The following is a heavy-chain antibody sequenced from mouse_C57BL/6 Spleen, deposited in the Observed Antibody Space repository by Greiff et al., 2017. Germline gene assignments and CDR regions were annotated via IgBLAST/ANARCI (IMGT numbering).Heavy chain of an antibody. D-gene: IGHD1-1*01. J-gene: IGHJ2*01. CDR2: IYPSDSET. CDR3: ARGGWYYYGSSYDFDY. Sequence: QVQLKQPGAELVRPGSSVKLSCKASGYTFTSYWMDWVKQRPGQGLEWIGNIYPSDSETHYNQKFKDKATLTVDKSSSTAYMQLSSLKSEDSAVYYCARGGWYYYGSSYDFDYWGQGTTLTVSS. V-gene: IGHV1-61*01. CDR1: GYTFTSYW.